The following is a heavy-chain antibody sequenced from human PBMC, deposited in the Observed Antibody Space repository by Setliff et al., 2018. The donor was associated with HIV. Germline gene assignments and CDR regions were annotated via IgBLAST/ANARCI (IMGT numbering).Heavy chain of an antibody. Sequence: ASETLSLTCAVSGYSISSGYFWGWIRQPPGKGLEWIGSIWHSGNTYYSPSLRSRVTLSVDTSKNQFSLRLSSVTAADTAVYYCARHTGGYTYSYDNYFDYWGQGTLVTVSS. CDR2: IWHSGNT. D-gene: IGHD5-18*01. CDR1: GYSISSGYF. V-gene: IGHV4-38-2*01. J-gene: IGHJ4*02. CDR3: ARHTGGYTYSYDNYFDY.